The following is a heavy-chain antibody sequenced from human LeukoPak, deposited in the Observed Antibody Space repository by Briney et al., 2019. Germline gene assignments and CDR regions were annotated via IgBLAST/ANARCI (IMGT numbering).Heavy chain of an antibody. V-gene: IGHV1-69*13. D-gene: IGHD5-24*01. Sequence: SVKVSCKASGGTFSCYAISWVRQAPGQGLEWMGGIIPIFGTANYAQKFQGRVTITADESTSTAYMELSSLRSEDTAVYYCARAEMATMPNDYWGQGTLVTVSS. J-gene: IGHJ4*02. CDR3: ARAEMATMPNDY. CDR2: IIPIFGTA. CDR1: GGTFSCYA.